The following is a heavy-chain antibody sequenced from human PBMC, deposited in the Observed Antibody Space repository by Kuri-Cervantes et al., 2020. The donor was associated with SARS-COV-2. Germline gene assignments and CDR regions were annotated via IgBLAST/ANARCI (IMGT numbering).Heavy chain of an antibody. CDR2: IIPIFGTA. Sequence: SVPVSCKASGGTFSSYAISWVRQDPGQWLEWMGGIIPIFGTANYAQKFQGRVTITADESTITAYMELSSLRSEDTAVYYCARPTNAFCCMDVWGQGTTVTVSS. J-gene: IGHJ6*02. V-gene: IGHV1-69*13. CDR3: ARPTNAFCCMDV. CDR1: GGTFSSYA. D-gene: IGHD2-8*01.